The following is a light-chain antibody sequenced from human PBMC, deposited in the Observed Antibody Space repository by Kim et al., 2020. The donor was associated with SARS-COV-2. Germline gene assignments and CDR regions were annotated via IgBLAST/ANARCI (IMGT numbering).Light chain of an antibody. J-gene: IGLJ2*01. Sequence: GESVTISCSKTSNDVSCYGYVSWYLQHPGKAPKLMIYDVNKRRSGVPVRFSDSGTADSASLSGSRLQAEAESDCDCSADTLNDNVVFGRGTQLTVL. V-gene: IGLV2-8*01. CDR3: SADTLNDNVV. CDR2: DVN. CDR1: SNDVSCYGY.